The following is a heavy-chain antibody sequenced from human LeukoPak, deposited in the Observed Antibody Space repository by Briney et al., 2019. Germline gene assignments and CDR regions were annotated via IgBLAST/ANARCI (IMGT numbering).Heavy chain of an antibody. V-gene: IGHV4-4*02. CDR3: ARGRILAVGFDY. D-gene: IGHD4-23*01. J-gene: IGHJ4*02. CDR1: GGSISSSNW. Sequence: PSGTLSLTGAATGGSISSSNWWSRVRQPPRKGLEWIGEIYHSGSTNYNPSLKSRVTISVDKSKNQFSLKLSSVTAAGTAVYSCARGRILAVGFDYWGPGTLVTVSS. CDR2: IYHSGST.